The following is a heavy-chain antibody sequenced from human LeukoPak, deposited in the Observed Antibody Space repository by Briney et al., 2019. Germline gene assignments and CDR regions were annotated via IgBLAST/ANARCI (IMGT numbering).Heavy chain of an antibody. CDR3: AKDLIRVTFGGVTLVY. Sequence: PGGSLRLSCAASGFSFSSYAMHWIRQAPGKGLEWVAVISYDGSDKYYADSVKGRLTISRDNSRNTLYLQMNSLRARDTAVYFCAKDLIRVTFGGVTLVYWGQGTLVTVSS. V-gene: IGHV3-30*04. CDR2: ISYDGSDK. CDR1: GFSFSSYA. D-gene: IGHD3-16*01. J-gene: IGHJ4*02.